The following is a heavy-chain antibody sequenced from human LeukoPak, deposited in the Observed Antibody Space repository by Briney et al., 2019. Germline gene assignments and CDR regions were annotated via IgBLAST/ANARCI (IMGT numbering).Heavy chain of an antibody. Sequence: GGSLRLSCATSGFTFSSYAMSWVRQAPGKGLEWVSAISGSGGSTYYADSVKGRFTISRDNSKNTLYLQMNSLRAEDTAVYYCAKFLGYCSGGSCYWGDYWGQGTLVTVSS. CDR2: ISGSGGST. V-gene: IGHV3-23*01. J-gene: IGHJ4*02. D-gene: IGHD2-15*01. CDR1: GFTFSSYA. CDR3: AKFLGYCSGGSCYWGDY.